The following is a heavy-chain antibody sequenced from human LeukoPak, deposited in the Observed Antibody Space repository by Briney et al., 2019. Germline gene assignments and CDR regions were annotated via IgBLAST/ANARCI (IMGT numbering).Heavy chain of an antibody. CDR1: GGSISSVSNS. V-gene: IGHV4-61*05. D-gene: IGHD6-13*01. Sequence: PSETLSLTCTVSGGSISSVSNSWGWIRQPPGKGLEWIGYISYSGSTNYNPTLKSRVTISVDTSKNQFSLKLSSVTAADTAVYYCARHFPGIAAAGPNFDYWGQGTLVTVSS. CDR3: ARHFPGIAAAGPNFDY. CDR2: ISYSGST. J-gene: IGHJ4*02.